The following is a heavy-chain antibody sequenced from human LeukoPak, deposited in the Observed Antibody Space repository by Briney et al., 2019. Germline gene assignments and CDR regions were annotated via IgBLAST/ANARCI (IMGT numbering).Heavy chain of an antibody. J-gene: IGHJ4*02. CDR3: ATRSSSGSYYFNY. CDR1: GFTFSSYV. V-gene: IGHV3-23*01. CDR2: ILGSGGGT. Sequence: PGGSLRLSCAASGFTFSSYVMSWVRQAPGKGLEWVSSILGSGGGTFYADSVKGRFTISRDNSKNTLYLQMNSLRAEDTAVYYCATRSSSGSYYFNYWGQGILVTVSS. D-gene: IGHD1-26*01.